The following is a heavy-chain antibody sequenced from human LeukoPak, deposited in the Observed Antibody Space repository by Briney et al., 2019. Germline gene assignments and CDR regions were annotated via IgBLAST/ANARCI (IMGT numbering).Heavy chain of an antibody. CDR1: VFTFSSYS. CDR2: ISSNSSTI. V-gene: IGHV3-48*01. J-gene: IGHJ6*03. Sequence: GVSLRLPCASSVFTFSSYSMNCVPQPPGKGREWVSYISSNSSTIYYADSVKGRFTISRDNAKNSLYLQMNRLRAEDTAVYYCAGVGGLGLDVPGRRRYYYYYYYMDVWGKGTTVTVSS. D-gene: IGHD2-15*01. CDR3: AGVGGLGLDVPGRRRYYYYYYYMDV.